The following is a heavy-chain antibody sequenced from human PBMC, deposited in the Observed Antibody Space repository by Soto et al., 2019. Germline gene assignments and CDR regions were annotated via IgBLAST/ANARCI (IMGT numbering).Heavy chain of an antibody. V-gene: IGHV1-69*13. J-gene: IGHJ6*02. D-gene: IGHD3-22*01. CDR3: ARPYYYDSSGTAARYYYGMDV. CDR1: GGTFSSYA. CDR2: IIPIFGTA. Sequence: SVKVSCKASGGTFSSYAICWVRQAPGQGLEWMGGIIPIFGTANYAQKFQGRVTITADESTSTAYMELSSLRSEDTAVYYCARPYYYDSSGTAARYYYGMDVWGQGTTVTVSS.